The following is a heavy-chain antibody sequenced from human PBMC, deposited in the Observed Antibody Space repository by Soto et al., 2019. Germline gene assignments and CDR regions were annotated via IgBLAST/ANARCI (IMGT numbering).Heavy chain of an antibody. CDR2: IYYSGRT. Sequence: QMQLQESGPGLVKPSQTLSLTCPAPGGSFSSGVSYWSGIRQPPGKGLEWIGHIYYSGRTYYKPSLKSRVTTSLDTSKNQFSLKLTSVTAADTAVYYCARVGFTYGTASVWGQGTLVTVSS. D-gene: IGHD3-10*01. J-gene: IGHJ4*02. V-gene: IGHV4-30-4*01. CDR3: ARVGFTYGTASV. CDR1: GGSFSSGVSY.